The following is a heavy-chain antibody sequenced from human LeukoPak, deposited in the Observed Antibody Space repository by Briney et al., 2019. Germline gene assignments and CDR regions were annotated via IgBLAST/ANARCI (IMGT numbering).Heavy chain of an antibody. J-gene: IGHJ4*02. CDR1: EGTFSSYA. CDR2: IIPIFGTA. V-gene: IGHV1-69*13. CDR3: ARGDEHCSSTSCYVLPFDY. Sequence: SVKVSCKASEGTFSSYAISWVRQAPGQGLEWMGGIIPIFGTANYAQKFQGRVTITADESTSTAYMELSSLRSEVTAVYYCARGDEHCSSTSCYVLPFDYWGQGTLVTVSS. D-gene: IGHD2-2*01.